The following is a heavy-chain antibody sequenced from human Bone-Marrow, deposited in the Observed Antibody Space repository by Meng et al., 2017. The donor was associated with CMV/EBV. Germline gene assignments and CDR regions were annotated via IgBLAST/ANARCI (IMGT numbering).Heavy chain of an antibody. CDR3: ARDNTDYAYDY. CDR2: INSSGGRT. Sequence: GESLKISCKASGYTFINYYIHWVRQAPGQGLEWMGIINSSGGRTNYAQKFQGRITMTSDTSTSAVYMELNRLRSDDAAVYFCARDNTDYAYDYWGQGTLVTVSS. V-gene: IGHV1-46*01. CDR1: GYTFINYY. J-gene: IGHJ4*02. D-gene: IGHD4-17*01.